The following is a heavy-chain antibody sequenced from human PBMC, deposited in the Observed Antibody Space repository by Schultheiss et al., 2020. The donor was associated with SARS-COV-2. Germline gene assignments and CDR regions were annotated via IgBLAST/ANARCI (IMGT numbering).Heavy chain of an antibody. J-gene: IGHJ4*02. D-gene: IGHD4-17*01. CDR1: GGSISSGGYY. CDR2: IYYSGST. Sequence: SETLSLTCTVSGGSISSGGYYWSWIRQHPGKGLEWIGYIYYSGSTYYNPSLKSRVTISVDTSKNQFSLKLSSVTAADTAVYYCARNQRPYGDYSVWGQGTLVTVSS. V-gene: IGHV4-31*03. CDR3: ARNQRPYGDYSV.